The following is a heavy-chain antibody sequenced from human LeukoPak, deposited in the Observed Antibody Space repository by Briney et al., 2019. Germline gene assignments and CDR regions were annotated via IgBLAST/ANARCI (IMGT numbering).Heavy chain of an antibody. CDR2: LYSDGDT. D-gene: IGHD6-13*01. V-gene: IGHV3-53*01. CDR1: GFALSSNY. J-gene: IGHJ4*02. Sequence: GGSLRLSCAASGFALSSNYVGWVRQAPGGGLHWVSLLYSDGDTYYADSVKGRFTISRDTSKNTLYLQMNSLRVDDTAVYYCARGSSSWYDYFDYWGQGTLVTVSS. CDR3: ARGSSSWYDYFDY.